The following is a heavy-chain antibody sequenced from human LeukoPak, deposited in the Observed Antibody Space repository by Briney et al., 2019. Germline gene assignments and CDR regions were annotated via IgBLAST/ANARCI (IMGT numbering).Heavy chain of an antibody. Sequence: GGSLRLSCAASGFTFSINGMHWVRQAPGKGLEWVSFIRYDGSSKYYADYVKGRFTISRDNSKNTLYLYMNSLRPDDTAVYYCVKDYTYGLDFWGQGSLVTVSS. CDR2: IRYDGSSK. CDR1: GFTFSING. J-gene: IGHJ4*02. CDR3: VKDYTYGLDF. V-gene: IGHV3-30*02. D-gene: IGHD5-18*01.